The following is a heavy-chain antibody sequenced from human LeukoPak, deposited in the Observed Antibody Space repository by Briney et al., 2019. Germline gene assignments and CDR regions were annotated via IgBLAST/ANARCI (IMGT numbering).Heavy chain of an antibody. CDR2: ISYDGSNK. V-gene: IGHV3-30-3*01. D-gene: IGHD3-3*01. CDR3: ARVPWGYYIIQFDY. J-gene: IGHJ4*02. CDR1: GFTFSSYA. Sequence: PGGSLRLSCAASGFTFSSYAMHWVRRAPGKGLEWVAVISYDGSNKYYADSVKGRFTISRDNSKNTLYLQMNSLRAEDTAVYYCARVPWGYYIIQFDYWGQGTLVTVSS.